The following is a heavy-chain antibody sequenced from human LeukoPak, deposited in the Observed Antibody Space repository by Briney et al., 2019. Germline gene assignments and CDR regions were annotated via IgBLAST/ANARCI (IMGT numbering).Heavy chain of an antibody. CDR2: IYYSGST. CDR1: GGSISSSSYY. CDR3: ARDASSSSGYYWYFDL. Sequence: SETLSLTCTVSGGSISSSSYYWGWIRQPPGKGLEWIGSIYYSGSTYYNPSLKSRVTISVDTSKNQFSLKLSSVTAADTAVYYCARDASSSSGYYWYFDLWGRGTLVTVSS. V-gene: IGHV4-39*07. D-gene: IGHD3-22*01. J-gene: IGHJ2*01.